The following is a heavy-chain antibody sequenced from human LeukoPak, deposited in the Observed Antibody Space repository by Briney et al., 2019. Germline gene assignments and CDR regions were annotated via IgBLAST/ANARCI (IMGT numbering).Heavy chain of an antibody. V-gene: IGHV4-4*07. CDR1: GGSISRYY. Sequence: PSETLSLTCSVSGGSISRYYWSWIRQPAGKGLEWFGRIYGSGTTNYNSALESRVSLSVDTSKNQFSLKLRSVTAADTAVYYCARYNSNYDYFDYWGQGTLVTVSS. CDR2: IYGSGTT. J-gene: IGHJ4*02. D-gene: IGHD4-11*01. CDR3: ARYNSNYDYFDY.